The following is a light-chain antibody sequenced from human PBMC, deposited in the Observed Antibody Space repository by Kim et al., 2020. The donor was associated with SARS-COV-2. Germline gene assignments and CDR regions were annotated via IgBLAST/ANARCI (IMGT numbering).Light chain of an antibody. Sequence: GQSVTISCTGTSSDVGGYNYVSWYQHHPGQAPKLMIYDVIKRLSGVPDRFSGSKSGNTASLTISGLQAEDEADYYCCSYAGTYTWVFGGGTKLTVL. V-gene: IGLV2-11*01. CDR1: SSDVGGYNY. CDR2: DVI. CDR3: CSYAGTYTWV. J-gene: IGLJ3*02.